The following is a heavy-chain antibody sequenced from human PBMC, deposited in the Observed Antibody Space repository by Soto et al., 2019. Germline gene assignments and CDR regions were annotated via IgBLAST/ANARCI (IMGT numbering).Heavy chain of an antibody. CDR1: GFTFSSYA. CDR2: ISYDGSNK. V-gene: IGHV3-30-3*01. CDR3: ARETTTVTTIIDY. D-gene: IGHD4-17*01. J-gene: IGHJ4*02. Sequence: GSLRLSCAASGFTFSSYAMHWVRQAPGKGLEWVAVISYDGSNKYYADSVKGRFTISRDNSKNTLYLQMNSLRAEDTAVYYCARETTTVTTIIDYWGQGTLVTVSS.